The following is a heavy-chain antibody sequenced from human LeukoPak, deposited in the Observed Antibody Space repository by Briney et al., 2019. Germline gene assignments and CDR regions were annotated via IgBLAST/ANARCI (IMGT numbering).Heavy chain of an antibody. D-gene: IGHD2-2*01. Sequence: PGGSLRLSCAASGFTFDDYAMHWVRQAPGKGLEWVSGISWNSGSIGYADSVKGRFTISRDNAKNSLYLQMNSLRAEDTALYYCAKDIVVVPAGPFDCWGQGTLVTVSS. CDR3: AKDIVVVPAGPFDC. CDR1: GFTFDDYA. J-gene: IGHJ4*02. V-gene: IGHV3-9*01. CDR2: ISWNSGSI.